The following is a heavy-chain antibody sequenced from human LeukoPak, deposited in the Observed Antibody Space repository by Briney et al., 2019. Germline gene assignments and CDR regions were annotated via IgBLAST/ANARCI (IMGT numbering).Heavy chain of an antibody. J-gene: IGHJ4*02. Sequence: SETLSLTCAVYGGSFSGYYWSWIRQPPGKGLEWIGEINHSGSTNYNPSLKSRATISVDTSKNQFSLKLSSVTAADTAVYYCARVGYYNGFDFWGQGTLVTVSS. CDR3: ARVGYYNGFDF. CDR2: INHSGST. V-gene: IGHV4-34*01. CDR1: GGSFSGYY. D-gene: IGHD3-9*01.